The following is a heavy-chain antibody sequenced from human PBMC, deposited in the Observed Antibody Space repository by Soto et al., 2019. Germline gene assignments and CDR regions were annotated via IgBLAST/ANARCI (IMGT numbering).Heavy chain of an antibody. CDR3: ASYDFDY. CDR2: TFYRSKWYN. CDR1: GDSVSRNTAA. D-gene: IGHD3-3*01. V-gene: IGHV6-1*01. Sequence: QVQLQQSGPGLVKPSQTLSLTCAISGDSVSRNTAAWHWIRQSPSRGLEWLGKTFYRSKWYNDYAVTVKSRIIINPDTSKNQFSLQLNSLTPEDTAIYYCASYDFDYWGQGTLVTVSS. J-gene: IGHJ4*02.